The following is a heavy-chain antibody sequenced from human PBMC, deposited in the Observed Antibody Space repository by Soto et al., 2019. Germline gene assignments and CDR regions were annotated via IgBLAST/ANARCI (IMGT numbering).Heavy chain of an antibody. CDR1: VFTFSSYA. D-gene: IGHD2-8*01. V-gene: IGHV3-23*01. CDR2: ISGSGGST. Sequence: GPLRLACAASVFTFSSYAMSWVRQAPGKGLEWVSAISGSGGSTYYADSVKGRFTISRDNSKNTLYLQMNSLRAEDTAVYYCAKPIFFNEEDAFDIWGQGTMVSVSS. J-gene: IGHJ3*02. CDR3: AKPIFFNEEDAFDI.